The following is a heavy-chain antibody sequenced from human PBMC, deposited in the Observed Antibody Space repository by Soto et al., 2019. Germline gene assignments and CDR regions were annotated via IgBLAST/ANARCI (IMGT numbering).Heavy chain of an antibody. Sequence: QVQLQQWGAGLLKPSETLSLTCAVSGWSFSDFYWSWIRQLPGKGLEWFGEINHIGYTNYNPSLGSRVAIAVDKSKNQFSLSLRFVTAADTAVYYCGPRGAGAPRGYWGQGTLVTVSS. V-gene: IGHV4-34*02. CDR1: GWSFSDFY. D-gene: IGHD3-10*01. CDR3: GPRGAGAPRGY. CDR2: INHIGYT. J-gene: IGHJ4*02.